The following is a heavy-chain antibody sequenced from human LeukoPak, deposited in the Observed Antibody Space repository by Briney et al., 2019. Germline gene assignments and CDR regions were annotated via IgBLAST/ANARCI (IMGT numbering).Heavy chain of an antibody. CDR1: GFTFSACW. J-gene: IGHJ4*02. CDR2: INEAGSLK. Sequence: AGGSLRLSCAASGFTFSACWMTWVRQAPGKGLEWVTIINEAGSLKYYVDSVKGRFTISRDNTKNSLYLQMSTLRVEDTAVYYCARVGKNGWDFDHWGQGTLVTVSS. CDR3: ARVGKNGWDFDH. D-gene: IGHD6-19*01. V-gene: IGHV3-7*01.